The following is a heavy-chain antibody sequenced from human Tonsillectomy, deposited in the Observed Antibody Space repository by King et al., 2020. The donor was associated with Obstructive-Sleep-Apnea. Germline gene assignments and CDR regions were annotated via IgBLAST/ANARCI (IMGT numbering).Heavy chain of an antibody. CDR1: GGSISTNKW. Sequence: VQLQESGPGLVKPSGTLSLTCAVSGGSISTNKWWSWVRQPPGKGLEWIGEIYHSGNTNYNPSLKSRVTISADKSKNQFSLRLSSVTAADTAVYYCAQVAAHYGLDVWGQGTTVTVSS. J-gene: IGHJ6*02. D-gene: IGHD1-26*01. CDR3: AQVAAHYGLDV. V-gene: IGHV4-4*02. CDR2: IYHSGNT.